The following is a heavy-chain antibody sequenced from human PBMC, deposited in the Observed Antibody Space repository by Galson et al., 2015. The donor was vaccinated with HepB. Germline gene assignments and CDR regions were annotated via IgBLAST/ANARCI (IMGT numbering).Heavy chain of an antibody. CDR3: ARDRIMVRGVITYYFDY. CDR1: GFTFSSYA. CDR2: ISYDGSNK. D-gene: IGHD3-10*01. J-gene: IGHJ4*02. Sequence: SLRLSCAASGFTFSSYAMHWVRQAPGKGLEWVAVISYDGSNKYYADSVKGRFTISRDNSKNTLYLQMNSLRAKDTAVYYCARDRIMVRGVITYYFDYWGQGTLVTVSS. V-gene: IGHV3-30*04.